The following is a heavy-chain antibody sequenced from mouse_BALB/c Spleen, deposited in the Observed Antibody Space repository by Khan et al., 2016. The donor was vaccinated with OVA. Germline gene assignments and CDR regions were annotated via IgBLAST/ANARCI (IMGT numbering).Heavy chain of an antibody. J-gene: IGHJ3*01. Sequence: EVQLQQSGPELVKPGASMKMSCKASGYSFTGYTMNWVKQSHVKNLEWIGLINPYNGGTAYNQKFRGKATLTVDQSSNTAYMELLSLTSEDSAVYYCVRSASYGDYVEAWFAYWGQGTLVTVSA. CDR2: INPYNGGT. V-gene: IGHV1-26*01. CDR1: GYSFTGYT. D-gene: IGHD2-13*01. CDR3: VRSASYGDYVEAWFAY.